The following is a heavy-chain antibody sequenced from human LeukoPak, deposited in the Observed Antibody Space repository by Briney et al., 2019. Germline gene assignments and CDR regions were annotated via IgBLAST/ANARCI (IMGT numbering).Heavy chain of an antibody. CDR1: GGSISSSSYY. D-gene: IGHD2-15*01. Sequence: SETLSLTCTVSGGSISSSSYYWGWIRQPPGKGLEWNGCFYHSGSTYYNPSLKSRVTISVDTSKSQFSLKLSSVTAADTAVYYCARQGYCSGGSCYPFYYYYYMDVWGKGTTVTVSS. V-gene: IGHV4-39*01. CDR3: ARQGYCSGGSCYPFYYYYYMDV. CDR2: FYHSGST. J-gene: IGHJ6*03.